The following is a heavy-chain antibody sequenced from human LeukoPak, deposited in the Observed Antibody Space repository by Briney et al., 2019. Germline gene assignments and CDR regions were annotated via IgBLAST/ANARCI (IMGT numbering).Heavy chain of an antibody. Sequence: KPSETLSLTCAVSGYSISSGYSWGRIRQPPRKGLEWIGNFYHSGSTYYNPSLKSRVTISLDTSKNQFSLKLSSVTAADTAVYYCAQRRTTNNWFDPWGQGTLVTVSS. D-gene: IGHD1-7*01. CDR3: AQRRTTNNWFDP. CDR1: GYSISSGYS. J-gene: IGHJ5*02. CDR2: FYHSGST. V-gene: IGHV4-38-2*01.